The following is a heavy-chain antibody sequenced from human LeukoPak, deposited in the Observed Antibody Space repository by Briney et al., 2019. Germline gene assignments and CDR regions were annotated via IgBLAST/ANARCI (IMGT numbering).Heavy chain of an antibody. D-gene: IGHD3-10*01. V-gene: IGHV4-34*01. CDR1: GGSFSGYY. CDR3: ARGQYYYGSGSYGGY. CDR2: INHSGST. Sequence: PSETPSLTCAVYGGSFSGYYWSWIRQPPGKGLEWIGEINHSGSTNYNPSLKSRVTISVDTSKNQFSLKLNSVTAADTAVYYCARGQYYYGSGSYGGYWGQGTLVTVSS. J-gene: IGHJ4*02.